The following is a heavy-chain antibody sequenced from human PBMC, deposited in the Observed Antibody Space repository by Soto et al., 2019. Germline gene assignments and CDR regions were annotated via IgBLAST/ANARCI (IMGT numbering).Heavy chain of an antibody. CDR2: IYYSGST. CDR3: ARLVLDWDASDY. CDR1: GDSISSSSYY. D-gene: IGHD3-9*01. V-gene: IGHV4-39*01. J-gene: IGHJ4*02. Sequence: SETLSLTCTVSGDSISSSSYYWGWIRQPPGKGLEWIGSIYYSGSTYYNPSLKSRVTISVDTSKNQFSLKLSSVTAADTAVYYCARLVLDWDASDYWGQGTLVTVSS.